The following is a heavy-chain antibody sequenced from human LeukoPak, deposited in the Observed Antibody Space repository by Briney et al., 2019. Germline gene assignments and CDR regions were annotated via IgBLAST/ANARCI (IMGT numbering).Heavy chain of an antibody. Sequence: ASVKVSCKPSGYTFTSYGISWVRQAPGQGLEWMGGISAYNGNTNYAQKLQGRVTMTTDTSTSTAYMELRGLRSDDTAVYYCARVVGGSYYSANCFDYWGQGILVTVSS. V-gene: IGHV1-18*01. CDR1: GYTFTSYG. CDR2: ISAYNGNT. D-gene: IGHD1-26*01. CDR3: ARVVGGSYYSANCFDY. J-gene: IGHJ4*02.